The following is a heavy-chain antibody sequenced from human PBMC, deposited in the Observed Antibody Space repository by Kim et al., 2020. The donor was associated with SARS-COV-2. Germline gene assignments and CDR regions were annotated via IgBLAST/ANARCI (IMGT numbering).Heavy chain of an antibody. J-gene: IGHJ6*02. CDR1: GGSVSSDNYY. Sequence: SETLSLTCTVSGGSVSSDNYYWSWIRQPPGKGLEWIGDIYYSGSTNYNPSFKSRVTISVETSKNQFSLKLNSVTAADTAVYYCARSRDNSGCYRGMDVWGQGTAVTVSS. D-gene: IGHD3-22*01. CDR2: IYYSGST. V-gene: IGHV4-61*01. CDR3: ARSRDNSGCYRGMDV.